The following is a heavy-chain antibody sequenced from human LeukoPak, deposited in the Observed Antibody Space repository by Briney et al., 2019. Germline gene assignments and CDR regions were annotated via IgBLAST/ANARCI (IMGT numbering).Heavy chain of an antibody. CDR3: ARVAVVVITIDY. CDR2: IYYSGST. J-gene: IGHJ4*02. V-gene: IGHV4-30-4*01. CDR1: GGSISSGDYY. Sequence: TLSLTCTVSGGSISSGDYYWSWIRQPPGKGLEWIGSIYYSGSTYYNPSLKSRVTISVDTSKNQFSLKLSSVTAADTAVYYCARVAVVVITIDYWGQGTLVTVSS. D-gene: IGHD3-22*01.